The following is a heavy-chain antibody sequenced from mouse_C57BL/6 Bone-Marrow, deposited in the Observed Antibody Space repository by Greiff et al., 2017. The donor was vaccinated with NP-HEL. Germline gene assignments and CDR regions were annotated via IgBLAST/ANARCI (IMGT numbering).Heavy chain of an antibody. CDR3: AMRDYYGSYWYFDV. D-gene: IGHD1-1*01. Sequence: VKLQQPGAELVMPGASVKLSCKASGYTFTSYWMHWVKQRPGQGLEWIGEIDPSDSYTNYNQKFKGKSTLTVDKSSSTAYMQLSSLTSEDSAVYYCAMRDYYGSYWYFDVWGTGTTVTVSS. J-gene: IGHJ1*03. CDR1: GYTFTSYW. V-gene: IGHV1-69*01. CDR2: IDPSDSYT.